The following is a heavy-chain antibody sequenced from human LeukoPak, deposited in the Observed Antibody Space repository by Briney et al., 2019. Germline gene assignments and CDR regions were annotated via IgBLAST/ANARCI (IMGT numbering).Heavy chain of an antibody. CDR1: GSTVSSNY. CDR3: ARGRGRNPSGYYYYMDV. D-gene: IGHD2-15*01. J-gene: IGHJ6*03. V-gene: IGHV3-53*01. Sequence: GGSLRLSCAASGSTVSSNYMSWVRQAPGKGLEWVSSVTISGDTTYYADSVKGRFTISRDNSKNTVFLVMSSLRAEDTAVYYCARGRGRNPSGYYYYMDVWGKGTTVTISS. CDR2: TISGDTT.